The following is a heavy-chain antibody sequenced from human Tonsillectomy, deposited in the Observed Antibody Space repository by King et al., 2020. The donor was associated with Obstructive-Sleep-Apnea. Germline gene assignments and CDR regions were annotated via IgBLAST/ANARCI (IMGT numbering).Heavy chain of an antibody. CDR1: GGSINSYY. V-gene: IGHV4-59*08. CDR2: IYYSGST. D-gene: IGHD6-13*01. Sequence: VQLQESGPGLVKPSETLSLTCTGSGGSINSYYWSWIRQPPGKGLEWLGYIYYSGSTNYNPYFKSRVTISIDTSKKQISLKLSSVTAADTAVYSCARHASSSWLSNWFGPWGQGTLVTVSS. CDR3: ARHASSSWLSNWFGP. J-gene: IGHJ5*02.